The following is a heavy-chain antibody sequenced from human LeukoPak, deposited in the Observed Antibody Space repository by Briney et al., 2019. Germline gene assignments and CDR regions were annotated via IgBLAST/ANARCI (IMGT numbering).Heavy chain of an antibody. Sequence: GGSLRLSCAASGFTFSSYSMNWVRQAPGKGLEWVSYISSSSSTIYYADSVKGRFTISRDDAKNSLYLRMNSLRAEDTAVYYCASIWVEMATIWGQGTLVTVSS. D-gene: IGHD5-24*01. V-gene: IGHV3-48*04. J-gene: IGHJ4*02. CDR1: GFTFSSYS. CDR3: ASIWVEMATI. CDR2: ISSSSSTI.